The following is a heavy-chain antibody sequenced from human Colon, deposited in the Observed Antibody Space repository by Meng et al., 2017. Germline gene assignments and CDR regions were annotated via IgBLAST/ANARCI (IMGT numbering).Heavy chain of an antibody. D-gene: IGHD3-22*01. J-gene: IGHJ4*02. CDR3: ARGVEDYYDSSGFAWYFDS. CDR1: GGSINSGGDS. V-gene: IGHV4-30-2*01. CDR2: ILQSGTT. Sequence: QLQLQESGSGLVKPSQTPSLTCAASGGSINSGGDSWSWIRLPPGKGLEWIGYILQSGTTYYNPSLQSRGTISVDRSKNQLSLKLKSVTAADTAVYYCARGVEDYYDSSGFAWYFDSWGQGTLVTVSS.